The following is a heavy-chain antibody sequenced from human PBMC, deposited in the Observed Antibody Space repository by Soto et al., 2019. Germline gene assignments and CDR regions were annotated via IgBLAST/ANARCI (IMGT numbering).Heavy chain of an antibody. Sequence: ASVKVSCKASGYTFTSYGISWVRQAPGQGLEWMGWISAYNGNTNYAQKLQGRVTMTTDTSTSTAYMELRSLRSDDTAVYYCARVKGGIVVVPAATAWVGNYYYYGMDVWGQGTTVTVSS. J-gene: IGHJ6*02. CDR1: GYTFTSYG. CDR3: ARVKGGIVVVPAATAWVGNYYYYGMDV. D-gene: IGHD2-2*01. CDR2: ISAYNGNT. V-gene: IGHV1-18*01.